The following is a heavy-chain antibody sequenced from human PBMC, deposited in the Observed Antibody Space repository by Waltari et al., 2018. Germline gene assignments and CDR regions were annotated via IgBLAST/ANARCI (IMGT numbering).Heavy chain of an antibody. J-gene: IGHJ4*02. V-gene: IGHV4-34*01. Sequence: QVQLQQWGAGLLKPSETLSLTCAVYGGPFSGYYRSWIRQPPGKGLEWIGEINHSGSTNYNPSLKSRVTISVDTSKNQFSLKLSSVTAADTAVFYCARVGSTSVHTEHDYWGQGTLVTVSS. CDR2: INHSGST. D-gene: IGHD2-2*01. CDR1: GGPFSGYY. CDR3: ARVGSTSVHTEHDY.